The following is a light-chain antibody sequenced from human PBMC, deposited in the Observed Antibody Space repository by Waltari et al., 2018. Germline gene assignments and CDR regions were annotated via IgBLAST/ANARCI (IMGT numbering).Light chain of an antibody. CDR2: VVA. J-gene: IGLJ2*01. CDR1: SADVGGYDY. Sequence: HSALTQPPSASGSPGQSVTISCTGTSADVGGYDYVSWYQQHPGKVPKLIIYVVATRPSVLPPRFSASKSGNSASLTVSGLQAEDEADYYCSSHAGNNLWIFGGGTKVTVL. CDR3: SSHAGNNLWI. V-gene: IGLV2-8*01.